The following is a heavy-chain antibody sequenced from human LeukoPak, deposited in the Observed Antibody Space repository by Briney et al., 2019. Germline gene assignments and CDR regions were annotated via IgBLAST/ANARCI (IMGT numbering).Heavy chain of an antibody. D-gene: IGHD3-10*01. CDR1: GFTFSSYG. V-gene: IGHV3-30*18. J-gene: IGHJ4*02. CDR2: ISYDGSNK. CDR3: AKDNREWFGELFSDY. Sequence: GGSLRLSCAASGFTFSSYGMRWVRQAPGKGLEWVAVISYDGSNKYYADSVKGRFTISRDNSKPTLYLQMNSLRAEDTAVYYCAKDNREWFGELFSDYWGQGTLVTVSS.